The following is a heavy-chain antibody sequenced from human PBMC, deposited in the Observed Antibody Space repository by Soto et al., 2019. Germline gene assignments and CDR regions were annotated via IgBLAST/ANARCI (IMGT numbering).Heavy chain of an antibody. CDR2: IYHRGRT. CDR1: GGSIISGGCS. CDR3: ARTGKFYYYDTTGLPFDP. D-gene: IGHD3-22*01. Sequence: SETLSLTCAVSGGSIISGGCSWSWIRQPPGKGLEWIGDIYHRGRTYYNPSLKSRVTLSIDKSNNQFSLTLTSVTAADTAVYFCARTGKFYYYDTTGLPFDPWGPGILVTVS. J-gene: IGHJ5*02. V-gene: IGHV4-30-2*01.